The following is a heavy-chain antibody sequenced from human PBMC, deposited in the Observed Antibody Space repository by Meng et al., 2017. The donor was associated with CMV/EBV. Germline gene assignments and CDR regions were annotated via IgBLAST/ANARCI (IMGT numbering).Heavy chain of an antibody. V-gene: IGHV2-5*06. J-gene: IGHJ4*02. D-gene: IGHD5-12*01. CDR2: ITWDDEQ. Sequence: GRARVQATGSLVLHCACSGLTLSSSGVSWGGLRQPTGEAVVSVVLITWDDEQHYDPSMKSSLTITKDTSKTPVVLTMTNMDPVDTAKYYCADRGRCGFPGYWGQGTLVTVSS. CDR1: GLTLSSSGVS. CDR3: ADRGRCGFPGY.